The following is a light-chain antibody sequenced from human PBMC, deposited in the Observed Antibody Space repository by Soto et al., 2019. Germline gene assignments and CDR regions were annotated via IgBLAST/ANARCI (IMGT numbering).Light chain of an antibody. CDR1: SSDVGSYNL. Sequence: QAVVTQPASVSGSPGQSITISCIGTSSDVGSYNLVSWYQQYPGKAPKLMIYEVTERPSGVSNRFSGSKSGNTASLTISGLQADDEADYYCCAYTSSATLVFGGGTKLTVL. CDR2: EVT. V-gene: IGLV2-23*02. CDR3: CAYTSSATLV. J-gene: IGLJ2*01.